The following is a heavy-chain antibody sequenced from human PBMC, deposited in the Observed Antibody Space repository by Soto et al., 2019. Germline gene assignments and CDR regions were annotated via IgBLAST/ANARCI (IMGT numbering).Heavy chain of an antibody. CDR1: GFSLSTSGMR. D-gene: IGHD6-19*01. V-gene: IGHV2-70*04. Sequence: SGPTLVNPTQTLPLTCTFSGFSLSTSGMRVSWIRQPPGKALEWLARIDWDDDKFYSTSLKTRLTISKDTSKNQVVLTMTNMDPVDTATYYCARNAAVAGQYYFDYWVQGTLVTVSS. CDR3: ARNAAVAGQYYFDY. J-gene: IGHJ4*02. CDR2: IDWDDDK.